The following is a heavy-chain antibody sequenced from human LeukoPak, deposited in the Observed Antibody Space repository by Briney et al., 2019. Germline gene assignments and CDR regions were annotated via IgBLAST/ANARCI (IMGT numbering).Heavy chain of an antibody. CDR2: THYSGTG. Sequence: PSETLSFTCAVSGGPIIASYWSWIRQPPGKGLEWIGYTHYSGTGNYNPSLKSRVTISIDTSKNRFSLRLTSVTAADTAVYYCARVRFYDTTGYSTSYYLDYWGQGALVTVSS. D-gene: IGHD3-22*01. V-gene: IGHV4-59*01. J-gene: IGHJ4*02. CDR3: ARVRFYDTTGYSTSYYLDY. CDR1: GGPIIASY.